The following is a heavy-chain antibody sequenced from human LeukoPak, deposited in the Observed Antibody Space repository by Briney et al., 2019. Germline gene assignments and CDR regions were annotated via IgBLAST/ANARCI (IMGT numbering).Heavy chain of an antibody. CDR2: IHSGGST. CDR1: AFTISSNY. D-gene: IGHD5/OR15-5a*01. J-gene: IGHJ5*02. V-gene: IGHV3-53*01. CDR3: TRANSVTIPGVDP. Sequence: PGGSLRLSCAASAFTISSNYMSWVRQAPGKGLEWVSIIHSGGSTYYADSVKGRFTISRDNSKNTLYLQMNSLRAEDTAVYYCTRANSVTIPGVDPWGQGTLVTVSS.